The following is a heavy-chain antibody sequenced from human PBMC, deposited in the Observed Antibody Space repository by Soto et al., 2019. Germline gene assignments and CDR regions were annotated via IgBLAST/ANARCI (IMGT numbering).Heavy chain of an antibody. J-gene: IGHJ6*02. CDR2: ISSDGTEK. D-gene: IGHD5-18*01. Sequence: QVQLVESGGGVAQPGRSLRLFCAASGFTLSSYSLHWVRQSPGKGLEWVAAISSDGTEKHYPDSVKGRFTISRDNSKNTLSLQLNSLRTEDTAVYYCARMFGFSYGPANRGMDVWGQGTTVTVSS. CDR1: GFTLSSYS. V-gene: IGHV3-30*04. CDR3: ARMFGFSYGPANRGMDV.